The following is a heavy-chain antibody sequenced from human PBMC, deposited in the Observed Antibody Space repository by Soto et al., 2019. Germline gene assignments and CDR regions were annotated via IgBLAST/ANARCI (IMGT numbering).Heavy chain of an antibody. CDR1: GGSISSSSYY. D-gene: IGHD2-15*01. Sequence: SETLSLTCTVSGGSISSSSYYWGWIRQPPGKGLEWIGSIYYSGSTYYNPSLKSRVTISVDTSKNQFSLKLSSVTAADTAVYYCASGYGGVVVAATSWFDPWGQGTLVTVSS. CDR2: IYYSGST. CDR3: ASGYGGVVVAATSWFDP. J-gene: IGHJ5*02. V-gene: IGHV4-39*01.